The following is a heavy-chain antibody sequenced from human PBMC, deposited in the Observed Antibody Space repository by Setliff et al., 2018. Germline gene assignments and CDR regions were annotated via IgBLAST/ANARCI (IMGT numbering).Heavy chain of an antibody. Sequence: ASVKVSCKASGYTFTSYDINWVRQATGQGLEWMGWMNPNSGNPGYAQKFHGRVTMTRNTSISTAYMELNSLRSEDTAVYFCARAPAYVGNLMVVVTTEGYYFDSWGQGTLVTVSS. J-gene: IGHJ4*02. D-gene: IGHD3-22*01. CDR3: ARAPAYVGNLMVVVTTEGYYFDS. CDR2: MNPNSGNP. CDR1: GYTFTSYD. V-gene: IGHV1-8*01.